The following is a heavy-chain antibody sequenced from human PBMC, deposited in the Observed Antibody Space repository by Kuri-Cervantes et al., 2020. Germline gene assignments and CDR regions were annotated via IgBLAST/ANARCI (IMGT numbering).Heavy chain of an antibody. CDR2: INSDESST. CDR1: GFTFSSYW. J-gene: IGHJ4*02. V-gene: IGHV3-74*01. D-gene: IGHD6-19*01. Sequence: GGSLRPSCAASGFTFSSYWMHWERQAPGKGLAWASRINSDESSTSYADYVKGRFTITRDNAKNTLYLQMNSLRAEDTAIYYCARGYSSGSPYWGQGTLVTVSS. CDR3: ARGYSSGSPY.